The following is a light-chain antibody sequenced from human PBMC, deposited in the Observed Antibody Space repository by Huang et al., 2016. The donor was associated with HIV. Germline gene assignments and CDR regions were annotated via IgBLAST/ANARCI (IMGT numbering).Light chain of an antibody. CDR2: LGS. CDR3: MQALQTIT. J-gene: IGKJ5*01. CDR1: QSLLHSNGYNY. V-gene: IGKV2-28*01. Sequence: DIVMTQSPLSLPVTPGEPASISCKSSQSLLHSNGYNYLDWYLQKPGQSPQLRFYLGSNRASGVPDMFSGSGSGTDFTLQISRVEAEDVGVYYCMQALQTITFGQGTRLEIE.